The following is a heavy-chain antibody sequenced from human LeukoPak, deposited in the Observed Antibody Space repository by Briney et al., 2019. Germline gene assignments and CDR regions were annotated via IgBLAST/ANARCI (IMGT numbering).Heavy chain of an antibody. V-gene: IGHV3-15*01. CDR3: TTDQWRNCCQNY. J-gene: IGHJ4*02. CDR2: IKSKTDGGTT. Sequence: AGGSLRLSCAASGFSFSDYHMNWVRQAPGKGLEWVGRIKSKTDGGTTDYATPVKGRFTISRDDSKNTLYLQMNSLITEDTAVYYCTTDQWRNCCQNYWGQGTLVTVSS. D-gene: IGHD2-8*01. CDR1: GFSFSDYH.